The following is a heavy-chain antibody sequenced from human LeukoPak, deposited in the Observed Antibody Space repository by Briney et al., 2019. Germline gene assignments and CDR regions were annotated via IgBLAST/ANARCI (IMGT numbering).Heavy chain of an antibody. CDR1: GFPFSTYA. Sequence: GGSLRLSCAASGFPFSTYAMYWVRQAPGKGLEWVAAMSYDGGNEYYADSVKGRFTISRDNAKNSLYLQMNSLRAEDTAVYYCARSNWFDPWGQGTLVTVSS. CDR3: ARSNWFDP. V-gene: IGHV3-30-3*01. CDR2: MSYDGGNE. J-gene: IGHJ5*02.